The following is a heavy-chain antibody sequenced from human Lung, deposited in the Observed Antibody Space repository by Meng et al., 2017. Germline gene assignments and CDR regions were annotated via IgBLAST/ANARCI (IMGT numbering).Heavy chain of an antibody. J-gene: IGHJ4*02. V-gene: IGHV1-46*01. CDR3: AREKSPGHFDY. CDR2: INPSDGGT. Sequence: QVQLVRSGAEVMKPGASGKLSCKASGYIFTDYFMHWVRQAPGQGLEWMGTINPSDGGTNYVQKFQGRLTVTRDTSTSTVYMDLSSLRSEDTAVYYCAREKSPGHFDYWDQGTLVTVSS. CDR1: GYIFTDYF.